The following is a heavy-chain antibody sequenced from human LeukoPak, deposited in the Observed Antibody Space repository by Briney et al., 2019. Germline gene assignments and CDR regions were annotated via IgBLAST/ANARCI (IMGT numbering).Heavy chain of an antibody. D-gene: IGHD2-2*01. J-gene: IGHJ5*02. CDR2: ISAYNGNT. V-gene: IGHV1-18*01. CDR1: GYTFTSYG. CDR3: ARGRVVVPAAMYRNWFDP. Sequence: AAPVKVSCKASGYTFTSYGISWVRQAPGQGLEWMGWISAYNGNTNYAQKLQGRVTMTTDTSTSTAYMELRSLRSDDTAVYYCARGRVVVPAAMYRNWFDPWGQGTLVTVSS.